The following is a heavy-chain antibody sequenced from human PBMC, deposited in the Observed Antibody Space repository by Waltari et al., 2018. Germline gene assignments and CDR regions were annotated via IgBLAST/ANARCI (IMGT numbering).Heavy chain of an antibody. CDR2: ILPIFGTA. J-gene: IGHJ4*02. D-gene: IGHD2-2*01. Sequence: QVQLVQSGAEVKKPGSSVKVSCKASGGTFSSYAISWVRQAHGEGLEWMGGILPIFGTANYAQNLQGRVTITADESTSTAYMELSSLRSEDTAVYYCARGTQVVPAAVWHWGQGTLVTVSS. CDR1: GGTFSSYA. V-gene: IGHV1-69*01. CDR3: ARGTQVVPAAVWH.